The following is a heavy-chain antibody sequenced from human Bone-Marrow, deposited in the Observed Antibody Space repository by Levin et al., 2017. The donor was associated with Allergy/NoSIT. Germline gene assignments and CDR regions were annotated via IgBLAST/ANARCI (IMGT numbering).Heavy chain of an antibody. D-gene: IGHD5-12*01. CDR2: LYSGGNT. J-gene: IGHJ6*02. CDR3: ARDAIVPTMEGYYYYFGMDV. Sequence: GGSLRLSCAASGFILSNSSISWVRQAPGKGLEWISVLYSGGNTHYGDSVKGRFTISRDTSKNTVYLQMNSLRAEDTAVYFCARDAIVPTMEGYYYYFGMDVWGQGTTVSVSS. CDR1: GFILSNSS. V-gene: IGHV3-53*01.